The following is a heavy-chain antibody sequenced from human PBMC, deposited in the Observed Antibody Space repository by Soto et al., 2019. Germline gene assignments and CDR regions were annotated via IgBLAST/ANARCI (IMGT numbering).Heavy chain of an antibody. Sequence: ASVKVSCKVSGYTLIELSMHWVRQAPGQGLEWMGGSDPEDGETIYAQKFQGRVTMTEDTSTDTAYMELSSLRSDDTAVYYCATDREKVPGHWGQGTLVTVS. CDR2: SDPEDGET. D-gene: IGHD3-10*01. CDR3: ATDREKVPGH. J-gene: IGHJ4*02. CDR1: GYTLIELS. V-gene: IGHV1-24*01.